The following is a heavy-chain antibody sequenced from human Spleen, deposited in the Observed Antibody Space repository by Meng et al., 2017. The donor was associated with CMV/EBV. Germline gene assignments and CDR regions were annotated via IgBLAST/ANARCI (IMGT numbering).Heavy chain of an antibody. V-gene: IGHV3-21*01. Sequence: GESLKISCAASGFTFSSYSMNWVRQAPGKGLELVSSISSSSSYIYYADSVKGRFTISRDNAKNSLYLQMNSLRAEDTAVYYCARERGEAPYSSGWYEDYWGQGTLVTVSS. CDR3: ARERGEAPYSSGWYEDY. CDR1: GFTFSSYS. J-gene: IGHJ4*02. CDR2: ISSSSSYI. D-gene: IGHD6-19*01.